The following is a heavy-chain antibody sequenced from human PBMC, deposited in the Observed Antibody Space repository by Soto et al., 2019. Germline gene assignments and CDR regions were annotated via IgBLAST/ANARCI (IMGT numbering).Heavy chain of an antibody. Sequence: QVQLQQWGAGLLKPSETLSLTCAVYGGSFSGYYWSWIRQPPGKGLEWIGEINHSGSTNYNPSLKSRVTISVDASKNQFALKLSSVTAADTAVYYCAIGVFGVVIPYYFDYWCQGTLVTVSS. J-gene: IGHJ4*02. CDR2: INHSGST. CDR3: AIGVFGVVIPYYFDY. D-gene: IGHD3-3*01. CDR1: GGSFSGYY. V-gene: IGHV4-34*01.